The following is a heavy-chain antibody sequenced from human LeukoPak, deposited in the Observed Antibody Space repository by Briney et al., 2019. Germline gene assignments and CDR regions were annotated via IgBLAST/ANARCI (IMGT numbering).Heavy chain of an antibody. CDR3: AKDPGIATYYFDY. CDR1: GFTFSSYG. V-gene: IGHV3-30*18. Sequence: GGSLRLSCAASGFTFSSYGMHWVRQAPGKGLEWVAVISYDGSNKYYADSVKSRFTISRDNSKNTLYLQMNSLRAEDTAVYYCAKDPGIATYYFDYWGQGTLVTVSS. J-gene: IGHJ4*02. D-gene: IGHD6-13*01. CDR2: ISYDGSNK.